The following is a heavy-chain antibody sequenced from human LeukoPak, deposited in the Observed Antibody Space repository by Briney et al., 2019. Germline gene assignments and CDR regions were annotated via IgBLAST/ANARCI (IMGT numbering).Heavy chain of an antibody. CDR1: GGSISSYH. J-gene: IGHJ4*02. CDR3: AREWFSGSYFDY. D-gene: IGHD1-26*01. CDR2: FFYSGTT. Sequence: SEPLSLTCTVSGGSISSYHWTWIRQPPGKGLEWIGYFFYSGTTKYNPSLKSRVTISLDTSKNQFSLILTSVTAADTAVYYCAREWFSGSYFDYWGQGTLVTVSS. V-gene: IGHV4-59*12.